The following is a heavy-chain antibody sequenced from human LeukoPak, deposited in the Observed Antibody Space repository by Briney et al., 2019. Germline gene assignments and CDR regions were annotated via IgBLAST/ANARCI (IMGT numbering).Heavy chain of an antibody. D-gene: IGHD6-19*01. J-gene: IGHJ4*02. Sequence: GASVKVSCKAPGYTFTSHVVHWVRQTPGQRLEWMGWINAGNGDTKYSQSFQGRVTITRDASASTAYMEVSSLRSEDTTVYYCARSPRSGWYWDYWGQGTLVTVSS. V-gene: IGHV1-3*01. CDR2: INAGNGDT. CDR1: GYTFTSHV. CDR3: ARSPRSGWYWDY.